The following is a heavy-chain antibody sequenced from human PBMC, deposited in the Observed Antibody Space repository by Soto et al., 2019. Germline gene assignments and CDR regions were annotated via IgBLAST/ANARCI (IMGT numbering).Heavy chain of an antibody. D-gene: IGHD3-22*01. CDR1: GGTFSSYA. CDR2: IIPIFGTA. V-gene: IGHV1-69*13. Sequence: SVKVSCKASGGTFSSYAISWVRQAPGQGLEWMGGIIPIFGTAKYAQKYQGRVTITADESTSTAYMELSSLRSEDTSVYYCATYYYASSGSQGPFDYWGQGTLVTVSS. CDR3: ATYYYASSGSQGPFDY. J-gene: IGHJ4*02.